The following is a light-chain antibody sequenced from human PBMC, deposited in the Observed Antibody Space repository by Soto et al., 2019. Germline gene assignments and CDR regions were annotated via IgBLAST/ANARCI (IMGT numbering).Light chain of an antibody. Sequence: SELTQAGYVSGSRGQSLAISSTGASGDVGNYDLVSWYQQYPGKAPKIMIYEVSKRPSGVSSRFSGSKSGNTASLTISGLQAEDEADYYCCSYAGSSTYVFGTGTKVTVL. V-gene: IGLV2-23*02. CDR3: CSYAGSSTYV. CDR1: SGDVGNYDL. J-gene: IGLJ1*01. CDR2: EVS.